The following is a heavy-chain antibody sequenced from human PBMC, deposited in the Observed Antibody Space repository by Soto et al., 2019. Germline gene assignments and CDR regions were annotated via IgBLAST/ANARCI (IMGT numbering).Heavy chain of an antibody. Sequence: EVQLLESGGGLVQPGGSLRLSCAASGFTFSNYAMDWVRQAPGKGLEWVSAISGGGGYTYYADSVKGRFTISRDNSKNTLYLQMNSLRADDTAVYYCAVVVGSTIPARPPDYWGQGTLVTVSS. V-gene: IGHV3-23*01. CDR1: GFTFSNYA. D-gene: IGHD6-6*01. CDR2: ISGGGGYT. J-gene: IGHJ4*02. CDR3: AVVVGSTIPARPPDY.